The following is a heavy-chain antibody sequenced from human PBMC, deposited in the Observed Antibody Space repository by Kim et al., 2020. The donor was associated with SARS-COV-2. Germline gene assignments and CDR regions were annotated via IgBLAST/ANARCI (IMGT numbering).Heavy chain of an antibody. CDR1: GGSFSGYY. J-gene: IGHJ4*02. Sequence: SETLSLTCAVYGGSFSGYYWSWIRQPPGKGLEWIGEINHSGSTNYNPSLKSRVTISVDTSKNQFSLKLSSVTAADTAVYYCAILYTAMAYWGQGTLVTVSS. V-gene: IGHV4-34*01. D-gene: IGHD5-18*01. CDR2: INHSGST. CDR3: AILYTAMAY.